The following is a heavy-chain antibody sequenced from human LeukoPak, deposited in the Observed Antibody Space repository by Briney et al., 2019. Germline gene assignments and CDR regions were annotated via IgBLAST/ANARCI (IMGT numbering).Heavy chain of an antibody. D-gene: IGHD5-18*01. Sequence: GTSLRLSCATSGFRFSSYGMHWVRQAPGKGLEWVTVIWSDGNNKHYADSVKGRFTISRDNSNNTLYLQMYSLRAEDTALYYCARERSLNTASLGYWGHGTLVTVSS. CDR3: ARERSLNTASLGY. CDR2: IWSDGNNK. V-gene: IGHV3-33*01. CDR1: GFRFSSYG. J-gene: IGHJ4*01.